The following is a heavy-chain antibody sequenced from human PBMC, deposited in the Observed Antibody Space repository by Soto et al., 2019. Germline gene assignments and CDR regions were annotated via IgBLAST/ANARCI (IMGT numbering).Heavy chain of an antibody. J-gene: IGHJ4*02. CDR2: ISSSDSAI. CDR3: ASLEMATMQG. D-gene: IGHD3-3*01. V-gene: IGHV3-48*03. Sequence: EVQLVESGGGLVQPGGSLRLSCAASGFTFSSYEMNWVRQAPGKGLEWVSYISSSDSAIYYADSVKGRFTISRDNAKNSLYLQMNILRAEDTAVYYCASLEMATMQGWGQGTLVNVSS. CDR1: GFTFSSYE.